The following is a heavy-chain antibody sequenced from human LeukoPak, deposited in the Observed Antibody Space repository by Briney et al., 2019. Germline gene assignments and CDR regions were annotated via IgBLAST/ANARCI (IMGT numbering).Heavy chain of an antibody. J-gene: IGHJ4*02. CDR1: GFTFSSSA. CDR3: AKDNSGYEEKDDY. CDR2: ISNNGGYT. Sequence: GGSLRLSCAASGFTFSSSAMSWVRQAPGKGLEWVSAISNNGGYTYYADSVQGRFTISRDNSKSTLCLQMNSLRAEDTAVYYCAKDNSGYEEKDDYWGQGTLVTVSS. V-gene: IGHV3-23*01. D-gene: IGHD5-12*01.